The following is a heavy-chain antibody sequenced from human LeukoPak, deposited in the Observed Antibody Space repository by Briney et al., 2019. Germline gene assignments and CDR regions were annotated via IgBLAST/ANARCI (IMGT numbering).Heavy chain of an antibody. D-gene: IGHD2-15*01. Sequence: GGSLRLSCAASGFTFSSYGMHWVRQAPGKGLEWVAVIWYDGSNKYYADSVKGRFTISRVNSKNTLYLQMNSLRAEDTAVYYCARGPRYCSGGSCYPTDYWGQGTLVTVSS. CDR2: IWYDGSNK. CDR3: ARGPRYCSGGSCYPTDY. J-gene: IGHJ4*02. CDR1: GFTFSSYG. V-gene: IGHV3-33*01.